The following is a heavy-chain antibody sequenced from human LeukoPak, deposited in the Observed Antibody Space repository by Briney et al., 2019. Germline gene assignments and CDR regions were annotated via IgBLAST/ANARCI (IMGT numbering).Heavy chain of an antibody. J-gene: IGHJ4*02. D-gene: IGHD2-2*01. CDR3: ARAPITSPFYFDY. CDR1: GFAFDEHG. CDR2: INWSGGST. Sequence: GGSLRLSCTASGFAFDEHGMSWVRQVPGKGLEWVSGINWSGGSTGYANPLRGRFTISRDNAKNSLYLQMDSLRAEDTALYYCARAPITSPFYFDYWGQGTLVTVSS. V-gene: IGHV3-20*04.